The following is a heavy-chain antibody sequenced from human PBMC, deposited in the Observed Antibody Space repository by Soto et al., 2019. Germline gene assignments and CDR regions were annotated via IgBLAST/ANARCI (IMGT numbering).Heavy chain of an antibody. Sequence: PSETLSLTCAVYGGSFSCYYWSWIRQPPGKGLEWIGEINHSGSTNYNPSLKSRVTISVDTSKNQFSLKLSSVTAADTAVYYCARSTTGNWFDPWGQGTLVTVSS. CDR3: ARSTTGNWFDP. D-gene: IGHD3-9*01. CDR1: GGSFSCYY. J-gene: IGHJ5*02. CDR2: INHSGST. V-gene: IGHV4-34*01.